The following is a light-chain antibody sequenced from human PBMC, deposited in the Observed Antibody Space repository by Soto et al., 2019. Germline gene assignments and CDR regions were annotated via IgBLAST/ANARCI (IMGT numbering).Light chain of an antibody. Sequence: DIQMTQSPSTLSASVGDRVTITCRASQNIDIWLAWYQQKPGKAPNLLIYKASSLQSGVPSRFSGSGSGTQFTLTISSLQPDDFATYYCHQYRSLNTFGQGTKLEIK. CDR3: HQYRSLNT. V-gene: IGKV1-5*03. J-gene: IGKJ2*01. CDR2: KAS. CDR1: QNIDIW.